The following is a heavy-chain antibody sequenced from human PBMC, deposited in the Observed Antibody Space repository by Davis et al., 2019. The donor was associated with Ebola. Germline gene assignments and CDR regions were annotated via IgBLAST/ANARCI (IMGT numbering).Heavy chain of an antibody. V-gene: IGHV4-30-2*01. Sequence: LRLSCTVSGGSISSGGYSWSWIRQPPGKGLEWIGYIYHSGSTYYNPSLKSRVTISVDRSKNQLSLKLSSVTAADTAVYYCARGMGSYGPPGYWGQGTLVTVSS. J-gene: IGHJ4*02. CDR2: IYHSGST. D-gene: IGHD3-16*01. CDR3: ARGMGSYGPPGY. CDR1: GGSISSGGYS.